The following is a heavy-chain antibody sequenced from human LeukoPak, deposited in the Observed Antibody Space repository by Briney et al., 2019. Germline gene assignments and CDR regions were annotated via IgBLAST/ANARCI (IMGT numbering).Heavy chain of an antibody. CDR1: GGSISSYH. Sequence: SETLSLTCTVSGGSISSYHWSWIRQPPGKVMECIGESHYSGSTKYNPSLQSRVTISVDTSRNQFSLKLSSVTAADTAVYYCAGESRHYYGMDVWGQGTTVTVSS. V-gene: IGHV4-59*01. CDR2: SHYSGST. J-gene: IGHJ6*02. CDR3: AGESRHYYGMDV.